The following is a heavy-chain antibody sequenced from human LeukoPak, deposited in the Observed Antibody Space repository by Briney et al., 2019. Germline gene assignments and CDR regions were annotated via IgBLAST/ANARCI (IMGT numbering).Heavy chain of an antibody. CDR2: ISYDGSNK. CDR1: GFTSRSYW. Sequence: QPGGSLRLSCAASGFTSRSYWISWVRQAPGKGLEWVAVISYDGSNKYYADSVKGRFTISRDNSKNTLYLQMNSLRAEDTAVYYCARDLGGYDTQIDYWGQGTLVTVSS. V-gene: IGHV3-30*03. D-gene: IGHD5-12*01. CDR3: ARDLGGYDTQIDY. J-gene: IGHJ4*02.